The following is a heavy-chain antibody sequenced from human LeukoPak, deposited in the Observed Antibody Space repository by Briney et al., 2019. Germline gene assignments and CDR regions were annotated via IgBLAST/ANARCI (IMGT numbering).Heavy chain of an antibody. D-gene: IGHD5-12*01. CDR2: TKPDGSAE. J-gene: IGHJ4*02. CDR3: ARYGGLNTNFDY. V-gene: IGHV3-7*01. CDR1: GFTFRNYW. Sequence: GGSLRLSCAASGFTFRNYWMGWVRQAPGKGLEWVANTKPDGSAEYYADSVRGRFTTSRDNANNFLYLQMNSLRAEDTAVYYCARYGGLNTNFDYWGQGTLVTVSS.